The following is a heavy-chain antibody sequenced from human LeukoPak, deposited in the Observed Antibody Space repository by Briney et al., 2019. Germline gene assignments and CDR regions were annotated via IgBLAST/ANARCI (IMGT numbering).Heavy chain of an antibody. CDR2: FYYSGST. D-gene: IGHD3-16*01. CDR3: ARAPWGFWYFDL. V-gene: IGHV4-59*01. Sequence: PSETLSLTCIVSSGSITTDYWSWIRQPPGKGLEWIGYFYYSGSTNYNPSLKSRVTISVDTSKNQLSLKLTSVTAADTAVYYCARAPWGFWYFDLWGRGTLVTVSS. J-gene: IGHJ2*01. CDR1: SGSITTDY.